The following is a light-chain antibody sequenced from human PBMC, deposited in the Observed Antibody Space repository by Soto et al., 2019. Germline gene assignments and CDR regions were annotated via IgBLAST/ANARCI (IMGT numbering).Light chain of an antibody. V-gene: IGKV3-15*01. Sequence: EIVMTQSPATLSVSPGEGGTLSCRASQSVSGNLAWYQQKPGQAPTLLIYGASTRATGIPVRFSGSGSGAEFTLTISSPQSEDFAVYYCLQYNEWPPLFGQGTKLEIK. CDR3: LQYNEWPPL. CDR1: QSVSGN. J-gene: IGKJ2*01. CDR2: GAS.